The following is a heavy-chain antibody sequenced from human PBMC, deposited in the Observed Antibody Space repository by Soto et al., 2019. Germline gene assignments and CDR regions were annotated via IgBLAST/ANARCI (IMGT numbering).Heavy chain of an antibody. J-gene: IGHJ4*02. CDR1: GFSLSNARMG. CDR2: IFSNDEK. CDR3: ARIRVGATSGPTFDY. V-gene: IGHV2-26*01. D-gene: IGHD1-26*01. Sequence: SGPTLVNPTETLTLTCTVSGFSLSNARMGVSWIRQPPGKALEWLAHIFSNDEKSYSTSLKSRLTISKDTSKSQVVLTMTNMDPVDTATYYCARIRVGATSGPTFDYWGQGTLVTVSS.